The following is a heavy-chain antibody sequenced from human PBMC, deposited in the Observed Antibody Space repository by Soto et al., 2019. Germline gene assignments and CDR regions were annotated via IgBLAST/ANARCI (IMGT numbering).Heavy chain of an antibody. D-gene: IGHD2-15*01. CDR1: GFLFTAYS. CDR3: AREENCSGGTCYSEYFHR. Sequence: ASVKVSCKASGFLFTAYSMHWVRLAPGQGLEWMGVVNPSGGSTKYAQNFQGRVTMTRDTSTTTIYMELSSLRSDDTAIYYCAREENCSGGTCYSEYFHRWGQGTLVTVSS. J-gene: IGHJ1*01. CDR2: VNPSGGST. V-gene: IGHV1-46*01.